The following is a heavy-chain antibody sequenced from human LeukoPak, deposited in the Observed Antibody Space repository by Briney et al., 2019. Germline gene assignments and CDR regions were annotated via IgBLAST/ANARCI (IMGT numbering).Heavy chain of an antibody. D-gene: IGHD4-17*01. CDR1: GYSFTSYW. CDR3: ARGAVTTYYYYGMDV. V-gene: IGHV5-51*01. CDR2: IYPGDSDT. Sequence: GESLKISCKGSGYSFTSYWIGWVRQMPGKGLEWMGIIYPGDSDTRYSPSFQGQVTISADKSISTAYLQWSSRKASDTAMYYCARGAVTTYYYYGMDVWGQGTTVTVSS. J-gene: IGHJ6*02.